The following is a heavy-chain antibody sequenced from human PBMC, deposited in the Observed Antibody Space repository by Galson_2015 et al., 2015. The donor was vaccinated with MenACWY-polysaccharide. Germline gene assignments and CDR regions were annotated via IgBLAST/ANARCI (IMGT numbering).Heavy chain of an antibody. V-gene: IGHV3-9*01. Sequence: SLRLSCAASGFSFDEYAMHWVWHAPGKGLEWVSSINWNSGSGRSIYYADSVKGRFTISRDYAKNTLYLQMSGLRVEDTAVYYCAKDQSVGSKDAPFDYWGQGTLVTVSS. CDR2: INWNSGSGRSI. J-gene: IGHJ4*02. CDR1: GFSFDEYA. D-gene: IGHD2-2*01. CDR3: AKDQSVGSKDAPFDY.